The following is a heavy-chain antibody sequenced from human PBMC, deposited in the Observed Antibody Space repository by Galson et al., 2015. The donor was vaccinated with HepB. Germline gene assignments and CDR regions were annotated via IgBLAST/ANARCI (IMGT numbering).Heavy chain of an antibody. CDR1: GGTFSSYT. V-gene: IGHV1-69*13. J-gene: IGHJ4*02. CDR2: ITPIFGTP. Sequence: SVKVSCKASGGTFSSYTISWVRQAPGQGLEWMGGITPIFGTPKYAQKFQGRVTISADESTSTAYMELSSLRSEDTAVYYCAREGPSDFWSGYYSRPFDYWGQGTLVTVSS. CDR3: AREGPSDFWSGYYSRPFDY. D-gene: IGHD3-3*01.